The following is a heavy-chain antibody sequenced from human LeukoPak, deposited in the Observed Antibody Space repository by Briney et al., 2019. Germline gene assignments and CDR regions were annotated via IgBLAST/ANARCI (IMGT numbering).Heavy chain of an antibody. CDR2: ISYTGST. V-gene: IGHV4-59*12. CDR3: ARGGAVAGTCTDY. D-gene: IGHD6-19*01. J-gene: IGHJ4*02. Sequence: SETLSLTCTVSGDSISSYYWSWIRQPPGKGLEWIGYISYTGSTNYNPSLKSRVTISVDTSKNQFSLKLSSVTAADTAVYYCARGGAVAGTCTDYWGQGTLVTVSS. CDR1: GDSISSYY.